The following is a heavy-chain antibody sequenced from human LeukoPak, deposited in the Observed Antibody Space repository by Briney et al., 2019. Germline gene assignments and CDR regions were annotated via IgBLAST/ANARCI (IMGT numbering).Heavy chain of an antibody. Sequence: PGGSLRLSCAASGFTFSSYGMHWVRQAPGKGLEWVAVISYDGSNKYYADSVKGRFAISRDNSKNTLYLQMNSLRAEDTAVYYCARELAAAENMDVWGQGTTVTVSS. CDR3: ARELAAAENMDV. D-gene: IGHD6-13*01. J-gene: IGHJ6*02. CDR1: GFTFSSYG. V-gene: IGHV3-30*03. CDR2: ISYDGSNK.